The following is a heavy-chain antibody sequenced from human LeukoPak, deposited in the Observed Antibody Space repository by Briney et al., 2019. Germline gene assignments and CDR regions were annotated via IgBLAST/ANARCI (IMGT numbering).Heavy chain of an antibody. CDR1: GGSFSGYY. V-gene: IGHV4-34*01. CDR3: ARGAYVLLWFGDTHSFDP. Sequence: SETLSLTCAVYGGSFSGYYWSWIRQPPGKGLEWIGEINHSGSTNYNPSLKSRVTISVDTSKNQFSLKLSSVTAADTAVYYCARGAYVLLWFGDTHSFDPWGQGTLVTVSS. D-gene: IGHD3-10*01. J-gene: IGHJ5*02. CDR2: INHSGST.